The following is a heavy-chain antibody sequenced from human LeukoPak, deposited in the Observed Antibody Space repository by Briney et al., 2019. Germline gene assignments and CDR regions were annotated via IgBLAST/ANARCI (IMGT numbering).Heavy chain of an antibody. Sequence: GRSLRLPCAASGFTFSSYSMNWVRQAPGKGLEWVSYISSSSTTIYYADSVKGRFTISRDNGKNSLYLQMNSLRAEDTAVYYCAREGEQWSEPYNWFDPWGQGTLVTVSS. CDR2: ISSSSTTI. J-gene: IGHJ5*02. CDR3: AREGEQWSEPYNWFDP. CDR1: GFTFSSYS. V-gene: IGHV3-48*04. D-gene: IGHD6-19*01.